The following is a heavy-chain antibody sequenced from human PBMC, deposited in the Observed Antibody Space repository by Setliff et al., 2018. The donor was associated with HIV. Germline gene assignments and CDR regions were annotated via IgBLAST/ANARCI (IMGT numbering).Heavy chain of an antibody. D-gene: IGHD3-10*01. J-gene: IGHJ4*01. CDR3: ARGIPTLLDFGEEYYFDS. CDR1: GFTFTSFG. Sequence: GGSLRLSCATSGFTFTSFGMSWVRQAPGKGLEWVSTVSGRGAATYYADSVKGRFTISRDTSETTLFLEMNSLRAEDTVVYYCARGIPTLLDFGEEYYFDSWGRGILVTVSS. CDR2: VSGRGAAT. V-gene: IGHV3-23*01.